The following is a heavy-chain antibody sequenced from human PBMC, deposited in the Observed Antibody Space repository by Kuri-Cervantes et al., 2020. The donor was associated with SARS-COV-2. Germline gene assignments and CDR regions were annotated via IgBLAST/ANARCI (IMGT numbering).Heavy chain of an antibody. CDR1: GGSISSYY. D-gene: IGHD2-15*01. CDR3: ARVTRGDYYYYYYMDV. CDR2: IYYSGST. Sequence: WETLSLTCAVSGGSISSYYWSWIRQPPGKGLEWIGYIYYSGSTNYNPSLKSRVTISVDTSKNQFSLKLSSVTAADTAVYYCARVTRGDYYYYYYMDVWGKGTTVTVSS. J-gene: IGHJ6*03. V-gene: IGHV4-59*01.